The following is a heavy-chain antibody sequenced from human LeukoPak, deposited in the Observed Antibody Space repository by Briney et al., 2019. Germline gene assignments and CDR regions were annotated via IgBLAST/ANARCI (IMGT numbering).Heavy chain of an antibody. J-gene: IGHJ4*02. Sequence: GGSLRLSCAASGFTFSTYGMHWVRQAPGKGLEWVAFIRNDGSIKYYAESVKGRFTISRDNSMNTMYLDMNSLRAEDTAMYYCAKGLASDGWLGHDHWGQGTLVTVSS. D-gene: IGHD5-12*01. CDR2: IRNDGSIK. CDR3: AKGLASDGWLGHDH. CDR1: GFTFSTYG. V-gene: IGHV3-30*02.